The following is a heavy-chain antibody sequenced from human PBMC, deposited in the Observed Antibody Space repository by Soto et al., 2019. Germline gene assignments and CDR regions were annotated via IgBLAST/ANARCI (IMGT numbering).Heavy chain of an antibody. D-gene: IGHD2-15*01. Sequence: GGSLRLSCAASGFTFSSYSMNWVRQAPGKGLEWVSYISSSSSTIYYADSVKGRFTISRDNAKNSLYLQMNSLRAEDTAVYYCARAAPIPIVVVVAATPFDYWGQGTLVTVSS. CDR3: ARAAPIPIVVVVAATPFDY. J-gene: IGHJ4*02. CDR1: GFTFSSYS. CDR2: ISSSSSTI. V-gene: IGHV3-48*01.